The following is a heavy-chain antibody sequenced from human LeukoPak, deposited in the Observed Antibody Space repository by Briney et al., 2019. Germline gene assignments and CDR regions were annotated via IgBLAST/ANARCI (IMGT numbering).Heavy chain of an antibody. Sequence: SETLSLTCAVYSGSFSGYYWSWIRQPPGKGLEWIGEINHSGSTNYNPSLKSRVTISVDTSKNQFSLKLSSVTAADTAVYYCARGGVPAADYYFDYWGQGTLVTVSS. CDR1: SGSFSGYY. CDR2: INHSGST. V-gene: IGHV4-34*01. CDR3: ARGGVPAADYYFDY. J-gene: IGHJ4*02. D-gene: IGHD2-2*01.